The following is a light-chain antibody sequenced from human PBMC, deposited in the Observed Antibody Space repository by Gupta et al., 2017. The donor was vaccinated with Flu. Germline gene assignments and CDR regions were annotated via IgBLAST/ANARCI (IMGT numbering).Light chain of an antibody. CDR3: QSADSSAIWV. V-gene: IGLV3-25*02. Sequence: SYELTQPPSVSVSPGQTARTTCSGDAVPNQYTYWYQQKPGQAPILVIYKDNERASGIPGRFSGSSSGTTVTLTISGVQAEDEADYYCQSADSSAIWVFGGGTKLTVL. CDR1: AVPNQY. CDR2: KDN. J-gene: IGLJ3*02.